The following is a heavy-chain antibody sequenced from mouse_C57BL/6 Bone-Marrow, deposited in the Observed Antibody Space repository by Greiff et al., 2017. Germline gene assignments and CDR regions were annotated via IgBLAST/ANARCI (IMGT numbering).Heavy chain of an antibody. CDR3: LITTVLVRNWYFDV. CDR2: IYPGNSDT. CDR1: GYTFTSYW. V-gene: IGHV1-5*01. J-gene: IGHJ1*03. Sequence: EVQLQQSGTVLARPGASVKMSCKTSGYTFTSYWMHWVKQRPGQGLEWIGAIYPGNSDTSYNQKFKGKAKLTAVTSASTAYMELSGLTNEDSAVYYCLITTVLVRNWYFDVWGTGTTVTVSS. D-gene: IGHD1-1*01.